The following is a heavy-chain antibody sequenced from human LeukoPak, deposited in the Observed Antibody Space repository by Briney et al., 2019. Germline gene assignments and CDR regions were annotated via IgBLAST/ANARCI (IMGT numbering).Heavy chain of an antibody. D-gene: IGHD2-15*01. CDR3: ARERRYCSGDNCYSGYDY. CDR2: IYSGGMT. CDR1: GFTVSSNY. J-gene: IGHJ4*02. Sequence: GGSLRLSCAVSGFTVSSNYMNWVRQAPGKGLEWVSVIYSGGMTYYADSVKGRFTISRDTSKNTLYLQMVSLRDEDTAVYYCARERRYCSGDNCYSGYDYWGRGTPVTVSS. V-gene: IGHV3-53*01.